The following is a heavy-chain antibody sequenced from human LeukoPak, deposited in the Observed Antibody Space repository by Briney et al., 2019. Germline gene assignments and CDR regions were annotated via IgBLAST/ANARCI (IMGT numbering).Heavy chain of an antibody. J-gene: IGHJ4*02. V-gene: IGHV3-21*01. CDR1: GFAFGSYA. CDR2: ISSSSSYI. D-gene: IGHD5-18*01. Sequence: PGTSLRLSCEASGFAFGSYAMHWVRQAPGKGLEWVSSISSSSSYIYYADSVKGRFTISRDNAKNSLYLQMNSLRAEDTAVYYCARGAQLWRQRDWYFDYWGQGTLVTVSS. CDR3: ARGAQLWRQRDWYFDY.